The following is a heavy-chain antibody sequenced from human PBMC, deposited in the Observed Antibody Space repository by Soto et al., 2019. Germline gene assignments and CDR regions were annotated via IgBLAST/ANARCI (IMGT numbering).Heavy chain of an antibody. Sequence: SETLSLTCTVSGGSISSYYWSWIRQPPGKGLEWIGYIYYSGSTNYNPSLKSRVTISVDTSKNQFSLKLSSVTAADTAVYYCASHKGRYFDWLFPYYFDYWGQGTLVTVSS. CDR1: GGSISSYY. D-gene: IGHD3-9*01. J-gene: IGHJ4*02. V-gene: IGHV4-59*01. CDR2: IYYSGST. CDR3: ASHKGRYFDWLFPYYFDY.